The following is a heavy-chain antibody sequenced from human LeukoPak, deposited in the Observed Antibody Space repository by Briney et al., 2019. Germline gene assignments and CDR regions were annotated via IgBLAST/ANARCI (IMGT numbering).Heavy chain of an antibody. J-gene: IGHJ5*02. V-gene: IGHV4-34*01. CDR1: GGSFSGYY. Sequence: SATLSLTCAVYGGSFSGYYWSWIRPPPGKGLEWIGEINHSGSTNYNPSLKSRVTISVDTSKNQFSLKLSSVTAADTAVYYCARVYCSSTSCYRNWFDPWGQGTLVTVSS. D-gene: IGHD2-2*01. CDR3: ARVYCSSTSCYRNWFDP. CDR2: INHSGST.